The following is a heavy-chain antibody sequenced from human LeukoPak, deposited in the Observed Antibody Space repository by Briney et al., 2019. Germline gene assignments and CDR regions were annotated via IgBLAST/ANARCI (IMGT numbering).Heavy chain of an antibody. CDR1: GFTFNSYG. CDR2: ISGSGGST. V-gene: IGHV3-23*01. J-gene: IGHJ4*02. D-gene: IGHD3-22*01. Sequence: GGSLRLFCAASGFTFNSYGMSWVRQARGRGLEWISAISGSGGSTYYADSVKGRFTISRDNSKNTLYLQMNSLRAEDTAVYYCAKGGHGYDSSGYYLDYWGQGTLVTVSS. CDR3: AKGGHGYDSSGYYLDY.